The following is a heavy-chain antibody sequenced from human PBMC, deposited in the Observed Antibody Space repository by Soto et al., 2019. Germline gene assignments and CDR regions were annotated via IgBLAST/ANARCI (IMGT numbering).Heavy chain of an antibody. V-gene: IGHV3-7*03. D-gene: IGHD3-9*01. Sequence: EVQLVESGGGFVQPGGSLRLACAASGFRFSEYWMTWVRQAPGKGLEWVADIKKDGTEKYYVDSVKGRFTISRDNDKKSVYLQMNGLKVEDTAVYRCARGPSYSDYSNDWFFDSWGQGALVTVSS. J-gene: IGHJ4*02. CDR1: GFRFSEYW. CDR2: IKKDGTEK. CDR3: ARGPSYSDYSNDWFFDS.